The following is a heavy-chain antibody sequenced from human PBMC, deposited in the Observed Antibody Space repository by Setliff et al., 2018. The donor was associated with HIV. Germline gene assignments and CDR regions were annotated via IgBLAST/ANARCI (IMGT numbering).Heavy chain of an antibody. D-gene: IGHD3-16*01. CDR1: GFTFSSYA. CDR2: ISGSGGST. Sequence: GESLRLSCAASGFTFSSYAMSWVRQAPGKGLEWVSAISGSGGSTYYADSVKGRFTISRDNSKNTLYLQMNSLRAEDTAVYYCAKGPFMITFGGVVDAFDIWGQGAMVTVSS. CDR3: AKGPFMITFGGVVDAFDI. V-gene: IGHV3-23*01. J-gene: IGHJ3*02.